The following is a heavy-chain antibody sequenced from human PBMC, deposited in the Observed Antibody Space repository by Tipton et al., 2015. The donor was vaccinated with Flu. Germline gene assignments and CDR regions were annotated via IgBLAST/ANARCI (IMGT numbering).Heavy chain of an antibody. Sequence: TLSLTCTVSGGSVTTYYWSWIRQSPGKGLEWTGYIYDSGSTNYNPSLKSRVTISVDTSKNQFSLKLTSVTAADTAVYYCARRDYDILTGSRAFDIWGQGTMVTVSP. CDR1: GGSVTTYY. V-gene: IGHV4-59*08. J-gene: IGHJ3*02. CDR3: ARRDYDILTGSRAFDI. D-gene: IGHD3-9*01. CDR2: IYDSGST.